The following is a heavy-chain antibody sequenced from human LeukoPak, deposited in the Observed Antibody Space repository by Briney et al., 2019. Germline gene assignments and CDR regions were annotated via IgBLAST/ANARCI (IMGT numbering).Heavy chain of an antibody. D-gene: IGHD5-12*01. CDR3: ASIMEWLPHHYYFDY. V-gene: IGHV1-69*13. Sequence: SVKVSCKASGGTFSSYAISWVRQAPGQGLEWMGGIIPIFGTANYAQKFQGRVTITADESTSTAYMELSSLRSEDTAAYYCASIMEWLPHHYYFDYWGQGTLVTVSS. CDR1: GGTFSSYA. CDR2: IIPIFGTA. J-gene: IGHJ4*02.